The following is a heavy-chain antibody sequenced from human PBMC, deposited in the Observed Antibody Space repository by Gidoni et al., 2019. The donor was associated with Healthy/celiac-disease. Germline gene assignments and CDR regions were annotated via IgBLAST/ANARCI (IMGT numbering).Heavy chain of an antibody. D-gene: IGHD1-20*01. CDR1: GGSISSYY. V-gene: IGHV4-59*01. J-gene: IGHJ4*02. CDR2: IYYSGST. CDR3: ARGVPAVTGADFDY. Sequence: QVQLQESGPGLVKPSETLSLTCTVSGGSISSYYWSWIRQPPGKGLEWIGYIYYSGSTNYNPSLKSRVTISVDTSKNQFSLKLSSVTAADTAVYYCARGVPAVTGADFDYWGQGTLVTVSS.